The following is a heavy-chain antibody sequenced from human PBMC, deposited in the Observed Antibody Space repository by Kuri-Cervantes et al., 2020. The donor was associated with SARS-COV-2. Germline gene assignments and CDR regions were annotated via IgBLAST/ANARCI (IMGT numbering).Heavy chain of an antibody. D-gene: IGHD1-26*01. Sequence: GGSLRLSCAASGFTFSSYEMNWLRQAPGKGLEWVSYISSSGSTIYYADSVKGRFTISRDNAKNSLYLQMNSLRAEDTAVYYCASSIASGAFDIWGQGTMVTVSS. J-gene: IGHJ3*02. CDR2: ISSSGSTI. V-gene: IGHV3-48*03. CDR1: GFTFSSYE. CDR3: ASSIASGAFDI.